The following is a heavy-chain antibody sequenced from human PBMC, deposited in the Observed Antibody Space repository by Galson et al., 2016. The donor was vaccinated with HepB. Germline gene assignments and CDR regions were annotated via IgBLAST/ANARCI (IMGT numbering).Heavy chain of an antibody. CDR1: GFNFVDYA. J-gene: IGHJ3*01. Sequence: SLRLSCAASGFNFVDYAMHWVRQVPGKGLDWVAGISWNSGNMGYADSVKGRFIVSRDNAKSSLYLQMNSLGPEDTALYYCAKPTKRCNGGNCQSFDAFGVWGQGTMVTVSS. V-gene: IGHV3-9*01. D-gene: IGHD2-21*02. CDR3: AKPTKRCNGGNCQSFDAFGV. CDR2: ISWNSGNM.